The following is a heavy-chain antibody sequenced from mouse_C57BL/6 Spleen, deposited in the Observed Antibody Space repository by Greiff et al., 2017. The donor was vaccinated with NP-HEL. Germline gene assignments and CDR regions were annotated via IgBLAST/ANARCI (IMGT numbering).Heavy chain of an antibody. CDR3: ARDQEGLRRTYFDY. Sequence: EVKLMESGGGLVKPGGSLKLSCAASGFTFSSYAMSWVRQTPEKRLEWVATISDGGSYTYYPDNVKGRFTISRDNAKNNLYLQMSHLKSEDTAMYYCARDQEGLRRTYFDYWGQGTTLTVSS. CDR1: GFTFSSYA. CDR2: ISDGGSYT. J-gene: IGHJ2*01. V-gene: IGHV5-4*01. D-gene: IGHD1-1*01.